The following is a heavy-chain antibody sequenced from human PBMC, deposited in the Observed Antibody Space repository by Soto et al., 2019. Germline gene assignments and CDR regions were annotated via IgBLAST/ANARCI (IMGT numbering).Heavy chain of an antibody. Sequence: QVQLVQSGAEVRKPGSSEKVSCKASGDSIYAFTWVRQAPGQGLEWMGGIITMFGSSTYAQKFQDRVTLTADASTNTVYMELRGLRSEDTAVYYCARDVTRLDVWGQGTTVTVSS. J-gene: IGHJ6*02. CDR2: IITMFGSS. V-gene: IGHV1-69*12. CDR1: GDSIYA. CDR3: ARDVTRLDV.